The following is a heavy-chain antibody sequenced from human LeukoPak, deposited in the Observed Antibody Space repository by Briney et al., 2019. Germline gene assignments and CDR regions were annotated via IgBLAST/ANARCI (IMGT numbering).Heavy chain of an antibody. CDR1: GGSFSVYY. CDR3: SRGTYSGSYYTRRCWFDP. V-gene: IGHV4-34*01. D-gene: IGHD3-10*01. Sequence: SETLSLTCAVYGGSFSVYYWSCIRQPPGKGLEWMGEHNQSGSNHYHPSLKSRVTLSVGTSKNPFSLKLGSVAPGEPAVYYCSRGTYSGSYYTRRCWFDPWGQGPLVSVSS. J-gene: IGHJ5*02. CDR2: HNQSGSN.